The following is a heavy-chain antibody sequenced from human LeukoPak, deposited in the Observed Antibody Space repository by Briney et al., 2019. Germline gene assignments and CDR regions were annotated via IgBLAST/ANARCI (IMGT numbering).Heavy chain of an antibody. CDR1: GFTFNRYP. D-gene: IGHD2-21*02. Sequence: AGSLRLSCSASGFTFNRYPMHWLRQAPGKGLEWVSRLDSAGGGTNYADSVRGTFTIFRDNVKSTLYLQMNSVRVEDTALYYCAREGFVGPGTAYLDCWGQGSLVSASS. CDR3: AREGFVGPGTAYLDC. CDR2: LDSAGGGT. V-gene: IGHV3-74*01. J-gene: IGHJ4*01.